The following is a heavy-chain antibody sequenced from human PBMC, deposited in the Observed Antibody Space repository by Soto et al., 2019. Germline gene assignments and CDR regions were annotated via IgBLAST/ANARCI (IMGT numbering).Heavy chain of an antibody. CDR1: GGSISSYY. D-gene: IGHD3-10*01. Sequence: SETLSLTCTVSGGSISSYYWSWIRQPPGKGLEWIGYIYYSGSTNYNPSLKSRVTISVDTSKNQFSLKLSSVTAADTAVYYCASVRGDLGSGSYSLDYWGQGTLVTVSS. CDR2: IYYSGST. CDR3: ASVRGDLGSGSYSLDY. J-gene: IGHJ4*02. V-gene: IGHV4-59*01.